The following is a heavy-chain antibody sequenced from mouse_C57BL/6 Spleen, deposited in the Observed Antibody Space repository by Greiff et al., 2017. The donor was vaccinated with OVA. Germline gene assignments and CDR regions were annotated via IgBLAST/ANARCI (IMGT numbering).Heavy chain of an antibody. CDR3: ARQGYYYGSVGRAMDY. CDR1: GYTFTDYY. J-gene: IGHJ4*01. V-gene: IGHV1-26*01. D-gene: IGHD1-1*01. Sequence: EVQLQQSGPELVKPGASVKISCKASGYTFTDYYMNWVKQSHGKSLEWIGDINPNNGGTSYNQKFKGKATLTVDKSSSTAYMELRSLTSEDSAVYYCARQGYYYGSVGRAMDYWGQGTSVTVSA. CDR2: INPNNGGT.